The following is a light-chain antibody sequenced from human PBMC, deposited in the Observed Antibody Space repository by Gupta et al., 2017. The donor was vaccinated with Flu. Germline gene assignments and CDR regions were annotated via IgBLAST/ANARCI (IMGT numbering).Light chain of an antibody. V-gene: IGLV3-21*02. CDR3: QGEEHSGDVWV. Sequence: ERHKSTAGETKVGGKSVDWCQQKPVQAPVLIVYDDSSRRSEVPERFSGANYGSTATITSSRVDAGDEADYYCQGEEHSGDVWVFGGGTKLTVL. CDR2: DDS. CDR1: KVGGKS. J-gene: IGLJ3*02.